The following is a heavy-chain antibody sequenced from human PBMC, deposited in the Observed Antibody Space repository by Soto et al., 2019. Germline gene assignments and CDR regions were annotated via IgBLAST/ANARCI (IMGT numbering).Heavy chain of an antibody. CDR2: MYFNEST. J-gene: IGHJ3*02. CDR1: GGSISSYF. CDR3: ARDHKEGFDI. V-gene: IGHV4-59*01. Sequence: QVLLQESGPGLVKPSETLSLTCTVSGGSISSYFLNWIRQAPGKGLEWIGYMYFNESTNYNPALKSRVTISLDTSKSLFSLKLNSVTAADTAVYYCARDHKEGFDIWGQGTLVTVSS.